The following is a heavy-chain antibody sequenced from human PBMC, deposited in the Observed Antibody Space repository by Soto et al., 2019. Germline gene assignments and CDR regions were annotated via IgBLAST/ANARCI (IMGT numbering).Heavy chain of an antibody. Sequence: QVQLVQSGAEVKKPGSSVRVSCRSSGDTFSSYIVNWLRLAPGRGLEWMGRVIPVLTTTDYAQNFRGRVTSSADRATNTVYLDLSSLRSYDTAVYYCARRRYCGYDCYHKHYYGMDVWGQGSLVTVAS. V-gene: IGHV1-69*08. CDR3: ARRRYCGYDCYHKHYYGMDV. D-gene: IGHD2-21*02. CDR1: GDTFSSYI. J-gene: IGHJ6*02. CDR2: VIPVLTTT.